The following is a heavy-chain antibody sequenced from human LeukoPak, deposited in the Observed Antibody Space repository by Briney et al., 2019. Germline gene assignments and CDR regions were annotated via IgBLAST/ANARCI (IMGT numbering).Heavy chain of an antibody. CDR1: GFAVSARP. V-gene: IGHV3-11*01. CDR2: ISSSGSTI. D-gene: IGHD5-18*01. Sequence: PGGSLRLSCEASGFAVSARPMSWIRQAPGKGLEWVSYISSSGSTIYYADSVKGRFTISRDNAKNSLYLQMNSLRAEDTAVYYCARDPDPMVTFYYYGMDVWGQGTTVTVSS. CDR3: ARDPDPMVTFYYYGMDV. J-gene: IGHJ6*02.